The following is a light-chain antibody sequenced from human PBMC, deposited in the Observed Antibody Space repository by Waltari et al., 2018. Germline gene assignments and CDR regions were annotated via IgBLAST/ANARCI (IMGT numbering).Light chain of an antibody. CDR3: QKYDRLPAT. CDR2: GAS. V-gene: IGKV3-20*01. J-gene: IGKJ1*01. Sequence: EIVLTQSPGTLSLSPGDRGTLSCRASQSVSRFLAWYQQKPGQAPRLLIYGASTRATCIPDRFSGSGSGTDFSLTISRLEPEDFAVYYCQKYDRLPATFGQGTKVEIK. CDR1: QSVSRF.